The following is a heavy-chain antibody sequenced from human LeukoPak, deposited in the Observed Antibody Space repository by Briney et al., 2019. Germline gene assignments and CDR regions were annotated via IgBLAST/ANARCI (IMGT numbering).Heavy chain of an antibody. V-gene: IGHV3-30*02. D-gene: IGHD1-7*01. J-gene: IGHJ4*02. Sequence: GGSLRLSCAASGFTLSSYGVHWVRQAPGRVLEWVAFIRYDGIKTFYADSVKDRFTISRDNSKNTLYPQMNSLRTEDTAVYYCAKDPPITGTGFDYWGQGTLVTVSS. CDR3: AKDPPITGTGFDY. CDR1: GFTLSSYG. CDR2: IRYDGIKT.